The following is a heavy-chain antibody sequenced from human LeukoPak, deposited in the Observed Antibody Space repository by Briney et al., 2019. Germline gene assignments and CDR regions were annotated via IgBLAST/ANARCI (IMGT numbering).Heavy chain of an antibody. Sequence: GASVKVSCKASGYTFTHHGIAWVRQAPGQGLEWMGWISCFNGDTLYAQKFQGRVTMTTEKSTSTAYMEVRSLRSDDTAMYYCARDPSNTSGRYQYFDVWGRGTLVSVSS. V-gene: IGHV1-18*01. CDR2: ISCFNGDT. J-gene: IGHJ2*01. CDR1: GYTFTHHG. D-gene: IGHD6-19*01. CDR3: ARDPSNTSGRYQYFDV.